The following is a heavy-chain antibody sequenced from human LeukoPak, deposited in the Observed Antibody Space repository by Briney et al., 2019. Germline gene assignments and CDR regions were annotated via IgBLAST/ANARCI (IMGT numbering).Heavy chain of an antibody. CDR1: GYTFTSYG. V-gene: IGHV1-18*01. Sequence: ASLKVSCKASGYTFTSYGISWVRLAPGQGLAWMGWIRAYNGYTNYAQKLQGRVTMTTDTSTSTAYMELRSLRSDDTAVYYCARDLFPHSYSSNWPFDYWGQGTLVTVSS. D-gene: IGHD6-13*01. CDR2: IRAYNGYT. J-gene: IGHJ4*02. CDR3: ARDLFPHSYSSNWPFDY.